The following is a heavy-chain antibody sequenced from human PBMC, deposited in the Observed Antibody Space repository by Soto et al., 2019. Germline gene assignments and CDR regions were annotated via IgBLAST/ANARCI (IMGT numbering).Heavy chain of an antibody. CDR3: ARSVLLWFGELPEAGGGMDV. V-gene: IGHV3-21*01. D-gene: IGHD3-10*01. CDR1: GFTFSSYS. J-gene: IGHJ6*02. Sequence: AGGSLRLSCAASGFTFSSYSMNWVRQAPGKGLEWVSSISSSSSYIYYADSVKGRFTISRDNAKNSLYLQMNSLRAEDTAVYYCARSVLLWFGELPEAGGGMDVWGQGTTVTVSS. CDR2: ISSSSSYI.